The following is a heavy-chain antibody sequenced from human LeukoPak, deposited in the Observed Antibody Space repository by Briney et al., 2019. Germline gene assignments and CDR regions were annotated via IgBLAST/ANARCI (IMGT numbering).Heavy chain of an antibody. CDR2: IYSGGST. CDR1: GFTVSSNY. CDR3: ARDPHYYDSSGSFK. D-gene: IGHD3-22*01. Sequence: GGSLRLSCAASGFTVSSNYMSWVRQAPGKGLEWVSVIYSGGSTYYADSVKGRFTISRDNSKNTLYLQMNSLRAEDTAVYYCARDPHYYDSSGSFKWGQGTLVTVSS. V-gene: IGHV3-66*01. J-gene: IGHJ4*02.